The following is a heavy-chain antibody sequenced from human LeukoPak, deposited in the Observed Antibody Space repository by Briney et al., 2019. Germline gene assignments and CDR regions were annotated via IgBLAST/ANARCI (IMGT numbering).Heavy chain of an antibody. D-gene: IGHD3-22*01. CDR3: ARTSYYYDTYYFDY. CDR1: GYTFTDHG. CDR2: ISIYNANT. V-gene: IGHV1-18*01. Sequence: ASVKVSCKASGYTFTDHGISWVRQAHGHGLEWMGWISIYNANTNYAQRLQGRVTMTTDTSTNTAYMELRSLRSDDTAVYYCARTSYYYDTYYFDYWGQGTLVTVSS. J-gene: IGHJ4*02.